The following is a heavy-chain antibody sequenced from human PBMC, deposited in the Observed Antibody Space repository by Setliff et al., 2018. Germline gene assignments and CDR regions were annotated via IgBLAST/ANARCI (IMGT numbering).Heavy chain of an antibody. D-gene: IGHD6-19*01. J-gene: IGHJ6*03. V-gene: IGHV4-4*07. CDR2: IYIGGSA. Sequence: SETLSLTCTVSGGTISRYYWSWIRQPAGKGLEWIGHIYIGGSANYNPSLKSRVTMSIDTSKNQFSLKLNSVTAADMAVYYCAREQWLDPPGYYYMDVWAKGTTVTVSS. CDR1: GGTISRYY. CDR3: AREQWLDPPGYYYMDV.